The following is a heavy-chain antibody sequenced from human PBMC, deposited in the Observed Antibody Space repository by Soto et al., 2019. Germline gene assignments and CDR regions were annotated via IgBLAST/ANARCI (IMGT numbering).Heavy chain of an antibody. V-gene: IGHV4-39*01. J-gene: IGHJ4*02. CDR1: GGSISSSSYY. CDR3: AFASQGKIDY. D-gene: IGHD6-13*01. CDR2: IYYSGST. Sequence: EALALTCAVTGGSISSSSYYWGWIRQPPGKWLEWIGSIYYSGSTYYNPSLKSRVTISLDTSKNQFSLKLSSVPAADTAVYYCAFASQGKIDYWGQGTLVTVYS.